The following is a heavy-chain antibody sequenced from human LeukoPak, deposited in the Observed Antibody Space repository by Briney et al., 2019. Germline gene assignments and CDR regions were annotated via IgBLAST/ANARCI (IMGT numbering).Heavy chain of an antibody. D-gene: IGHD1-14*01. J-gene: IGHJ4*02. CDR2: ISWNGGLI. CDR1: GFKFDDYA. Sequence: GGSLRLSCAASGFKFDDYAMHWVRQVPGKGLEWVSGISWNGGLIDYADSVRGRFSISRDNAKNSLSLQMNSLQAEDTALYYCAKDRTSAIDYWGQGTLVTVSS. V-gene: IGHV3-9*01. CDR3: AKDRTSAIDY.